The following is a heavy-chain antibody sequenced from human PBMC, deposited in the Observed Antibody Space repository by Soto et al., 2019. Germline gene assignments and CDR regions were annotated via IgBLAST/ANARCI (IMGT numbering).Heavy chain of an antibody. J-gene: IGHJ4*02. V-gene: IGHV3-7*03. CDR3: ARGFRFLEWLLTGDYFDY. Sequence: GGSLRLSCAASGFTFSSYWMSWVRQAPGKGLEWVANIKQDGSEKYYVDSVKGRFTTSRDNAKNSLYLQMNSLRAEDTAVYYCARGFRFLEWLLTGDYFDYWGQGTLVTVSS. CDR2: IKQDGSEK. CDR1: GFTFSSYW. D-gene: IGHD3-3*01.